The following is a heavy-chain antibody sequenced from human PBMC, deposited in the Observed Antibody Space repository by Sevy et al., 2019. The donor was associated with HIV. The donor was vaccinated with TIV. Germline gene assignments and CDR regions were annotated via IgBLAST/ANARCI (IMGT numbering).Heavy chain of an antibody. CDR3: AREELGYGMDV. V-gene: IGHV1-2*02. CDR1: EYTFIDYY. D-gene: IGHD1-7*01. Sequence: ASVKVACKATEYTFIDYYIHWVRQAPGQGLEWMGWINAKRGGANYAQSFQGRVTMTRDTSRNRIYMQLTSLRGDDTAVFYCAREELGYGMDVWGQGTAVTVSS. CDR2: INAKRGGA. J-gene: IGHJ6*02.